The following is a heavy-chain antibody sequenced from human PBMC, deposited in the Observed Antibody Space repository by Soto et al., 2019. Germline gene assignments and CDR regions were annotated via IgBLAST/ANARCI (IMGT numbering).Heavy chain of an antibody. V-gene: IGHV1-8*01. CDR1: GYTFTSYD. D-gene: IGHD2-8*01. CDR2: MNPNSGNT. CDR3: ARGEVALMVYAIDY. Sequence: ASVKVSCKASGYTFTSYDINWVRQATGQGLEWMGWMNPNSGNTGYAQKYQGRVTMTRNTSISTAYMELSSLRSEDTAVYYCARGEVALMVYAIDYWGQGTLVTVSS. J-gene: IGHJ4*02.